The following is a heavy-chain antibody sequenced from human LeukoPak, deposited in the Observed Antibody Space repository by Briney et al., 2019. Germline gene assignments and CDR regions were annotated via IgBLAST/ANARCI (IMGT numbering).Heavy chain of an antibody. Sequence: GGSLRLSCAASGFTFSSYAMSWVRQAPGKGLEWVSAISGSGGSTYYADSVKGRFTISRDNSKNTLYLQMNSLRAEDTAVYYCARAPYTSGWSGGMDVWGQGTTVTVSS. D-gene: IGHD6-19*01. CDR1: GFTFSSYA. V-gene: IGHV3-23*01. CDR3: ARAPYTSGWSGGMDV. CDR2: ISGSGGST. J-gene: IGHJ6*02.